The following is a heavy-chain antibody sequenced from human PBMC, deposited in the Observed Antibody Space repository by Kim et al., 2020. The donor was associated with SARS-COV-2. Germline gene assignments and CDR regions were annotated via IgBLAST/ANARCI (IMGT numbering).Heavy chain of an antibody. Sequence: SETLSLTCTVSGGSISSYYWSWIRQPPGKGLEWIGYIYYSGSTNYNPSLKSRVTISVDTSKNQFSLKLSSVTAADTAAYYCARDHREWLQYTANWYFDLWGRGALVTVSS. D-gene: IGHD3-3*01. CDR1: GGSISSYY. CDR2: IYYSGST. V-gene: IGHV4-59*01. CDR3: ARDHREWLQYTANWYFDL. J-gene: IGHJ2*01.